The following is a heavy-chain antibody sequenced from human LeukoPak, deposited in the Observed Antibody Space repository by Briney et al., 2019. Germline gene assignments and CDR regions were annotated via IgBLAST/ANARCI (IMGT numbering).Heavy chain of an antibody. Sequence: GGSLRLSCAASGFTFSSYGMHWVRQAPGKGLEWVAVLSYDGSNEYYADSVKGRFTISRDNSKNTLYLQMNSLRAEDTAVYYCAKDIYRTSGGTGVWGKGTTVTVSS. D-gene: IGHD2-8*02. CDR2: LSYDGSNE. CDR3: AKDIYRTSGGTGV. V-gene: IGHV3-30*18. J-gene: IGHJ6*04. CDR1: GFTFSSYG.